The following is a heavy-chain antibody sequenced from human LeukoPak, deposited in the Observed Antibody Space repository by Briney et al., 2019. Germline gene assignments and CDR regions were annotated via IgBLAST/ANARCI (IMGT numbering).Heavy chain of an antibody. CDR1: GGSISSSSYY. D-gene: IGHD3-22*01. CDR2: INHSGST. V-gene: IGHV4-39*07. Sequence: PSETLSLTCTVSGGSISSSSYYWSWIRQPPGKGLEWIGEINHSGSTNYNPSLKSRVTISVDTSKNQFSLKLSSVTAADTAVYYCARSMYYYDSSGLGYWGQGTLVTVSS. J-gene: IGHJ4*02. CDR3: ARSMYYYDSSGLGY.